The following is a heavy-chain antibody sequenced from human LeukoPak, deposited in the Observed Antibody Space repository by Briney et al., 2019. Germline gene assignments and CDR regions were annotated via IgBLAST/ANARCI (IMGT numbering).Heavy chain of an antibody. Sequence: GGSLRLSCAASGFTFSSYAMHWVRQAPGKGLEYVSAISSNGGSTYYANSVKGRFTISRDNSKNTLYLQMGSLRAEDMAVYYCARGPGSTAMVTFDYWGQGTLVTVSS. J-gene: IGHJ4*02. CDR2: ISSNGGST. V-gene: IGHV3-64*01. CDR3: ARGPGSTAMVTFDY. CDR1: GFTFSSYA. D-gene: IGHD5-18*01.